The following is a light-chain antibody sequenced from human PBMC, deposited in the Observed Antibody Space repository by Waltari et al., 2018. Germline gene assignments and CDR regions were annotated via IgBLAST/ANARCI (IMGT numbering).Light chain of an antibody. J-gene: IGKJ2*01. CDR2: AAS. CDR1: QNIRIY. V-gene: IGKV1-39*01. CDR3: QQSYSSPRHT. Sequence: DIQMTQSPSSLSTSVGDKVTITCRASQNIRIYLNWYQQKPGKAPRLLIYAASSLQSEVPSRFSGSGSGTGFTLTISRLQPEDFATYYCQQSYSSPRHTFGQGTKVEIK.